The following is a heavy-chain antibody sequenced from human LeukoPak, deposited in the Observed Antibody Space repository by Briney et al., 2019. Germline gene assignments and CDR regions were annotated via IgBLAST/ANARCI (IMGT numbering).Heavy chain of an antibody. CDR3: ALFKWFHNWITA. D-gene: IGHD2-8*01. V-gene: IGHV1-69*04. Sequence: SVKVSCTCAGGTCSSYGIGWVRQAPGQGLEWLGTIIPVLGRAYYAQNFQGRLTITADKATTTAYMGLTSLRSEDTAFYFCALFKWFHNWITAWSQASLVTLSS. J-gene: IGHJ5*02. CDR1: GGTCSSYG. CDR2: IIPVLGRA.